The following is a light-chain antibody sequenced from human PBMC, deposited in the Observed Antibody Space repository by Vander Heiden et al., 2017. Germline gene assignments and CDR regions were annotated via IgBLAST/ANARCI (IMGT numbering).Light chain of an antibody. V-gene: IGKV3-15*01. J-gene: IGKJ3*01. Sequence: EIVLTQSPPTLSVSPGERATLSCTASQSVSSNFAWYQQKPGQAPRLLSYGASTRATVIPARLRGSGSGTEFTLTISSLQSEDFAVYYCQQYNNWPPFTCGPGTKVDIK. CDR2: GAS. CDR3: QQYNNWPPFT. CDR1: QSVSSN.